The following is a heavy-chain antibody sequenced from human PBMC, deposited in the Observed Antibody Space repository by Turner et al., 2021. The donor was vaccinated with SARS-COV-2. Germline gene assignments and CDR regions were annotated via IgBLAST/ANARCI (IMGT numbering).Heavy chain of an antibody. Sequence: QVQLVQSGAEVKKPGASMKVSCKASGYTFTNYGISWVRQAPGQGLGWMGWISTFNGNTDYAQKVQGRVTMTTDTSTSTAYMELRSLSSDDTALYYCARDNRGSDTYYKAFDMWGQGTMVTVSS. V-gene: IGHV1-18*01. J-gene: IGHJ3*02. CDR3: ARDNRGSDTYYKAFDM. CDR2: ISTFNGNT. CDR1: GYTFTNYG. D-gene: IGHD3-10*01.